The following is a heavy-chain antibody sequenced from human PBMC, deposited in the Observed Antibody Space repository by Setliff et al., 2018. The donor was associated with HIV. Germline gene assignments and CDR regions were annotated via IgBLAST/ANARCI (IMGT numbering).Heavy chain of an antibody. V-gene: IGHV4-39*07. CDR3: ARDGRAKGVYSHWHFDL. CDR2: VYYGGST. J-gene: IGHJ2*01. D-gene: IGHD6-13*01. CDR1: GGSISHYGYY. Sequence: SETLSLTCTVSGGSISHYGYYWAWLRQPPGKGLEWIGNVYYGGSTFYNPSLRSRFALSLDASKNQFSLKLTSLTAADTAIYYCARDGRAKGVYSHWHFDLWGRGTLVTVSS.